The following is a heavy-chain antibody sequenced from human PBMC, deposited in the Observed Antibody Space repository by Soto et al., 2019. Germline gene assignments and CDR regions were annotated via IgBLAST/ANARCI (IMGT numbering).Heavy chain of an antibody. J-gene: IGHJ6*02. Sequence: QVQLVESGGGVVQPGRSLRLSCAASGFTFSSYAMHWVRQAPGKGLEWVAVISYDGSNKYYADSVKGRFTISRDNSKNTLYLQMNSLRAEDTAVYYCARDGVPAARGGYYYYGLDVWGQGTTVTVSS. CDR1: GFTFSSYA. CDR2: ISYDGSNK. V-gene: IGHV3-30-3*01. D-gene: IGHD2-2*01. CDR3: ARDGVPAARGGYYYYGLDV.